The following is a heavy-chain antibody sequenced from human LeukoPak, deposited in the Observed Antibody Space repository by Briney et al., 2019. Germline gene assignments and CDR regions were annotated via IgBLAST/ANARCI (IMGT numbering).Heavy chain of an antibody. CDR2: MKLDGSEE. Sequence: GGSLRLSCAASGFTFRSYWMSWVRQAPGKGLEWVANMKLDGSEEYYVDSVKGRFTISSDNAKNSLYLQMNSLRVDDTAVYYCARWARYCSSGSCYSWFDPWGQGTLVTISS. J-gene: IGHJ5*02. CDR3: ARWARYCSSGSCYSWFDP. D-gene: IGHD2-15*01. CDR1: GFTFRSYW. V-gene: IGHV3-7*01.